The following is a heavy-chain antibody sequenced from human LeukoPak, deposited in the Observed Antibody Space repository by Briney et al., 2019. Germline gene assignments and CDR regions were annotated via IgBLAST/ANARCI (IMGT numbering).Heavy chain of an antibody. CDR2: IKQDGSEK. CDR3: ARVDYYDTHYGMDV. J-gene: IGHJ6*02. V-gene: IGHV3-7*01. Sequence: QPGGSLRLSCAASGFTFSSYWMSWVRQAPGKGLGWVANIKQDGSEKYYVDSVKGRFTISRGNAKNSLYLQMNSLRAEDTAVYYCARVDYYDTHYGMDVWGQGTTVTVSS. CDR1: GFTFSSYW. D-gene: IGHD3-22*01.